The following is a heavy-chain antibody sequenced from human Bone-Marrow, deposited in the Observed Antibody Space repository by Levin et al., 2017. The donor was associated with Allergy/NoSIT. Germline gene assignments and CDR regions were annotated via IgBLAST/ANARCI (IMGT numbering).Heavy chain of an antibody. J-gene: IGHJ3*02. CDR3: TTDYKIEDDYGGPVDAFDI. D-gene: IGHD4-23*01. Sequence: GESLKISCAASGFTFSNAWMNWVRQAPGKGLEWVGHIKRKSDDGTRDYAAPVKGRFTISRDDSKNTLYLQMNSLKTEDTAVYYYTTDYKIEDDYGGPVDAFDIWGQGTMVIVSS. CDR2: IKRKSDDGTR. CDR1: GFTFSNAW. V-gene: IGHV3-15*01.